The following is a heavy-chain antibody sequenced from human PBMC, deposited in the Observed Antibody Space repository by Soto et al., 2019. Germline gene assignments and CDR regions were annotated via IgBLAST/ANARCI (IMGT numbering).Heavy chain of an antibody. V-gene: IGHV1-46*01. D-gene: IGHD6-19*01. CDR1: GYTFTSYY. CDR3: ARDRGSGWTDDPDYYYYYGMDV. Sequence: ASVKASCKASGYTFTSYYMHWVRQAPGQGLEWMGIINPSGGSTSYAQKFQGRATMTRDTSTSTVYMELSSLRSEDTAVYYCARDRGSGWTDDPDYYYYYGMDVWGQGTTVTVSS. J-gene: IGHJ6*02. CDR2: INPSGGST.